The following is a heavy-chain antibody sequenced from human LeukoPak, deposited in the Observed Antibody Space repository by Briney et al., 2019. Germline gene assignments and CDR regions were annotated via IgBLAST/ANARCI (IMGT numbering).Heavy chain of an antibody. CDR2: ISGSGGST. J-gene: IGHJ3*02. CDR1: GFTFSSYA. V-gene: IGHV3-23*01. D-gene: IGHD6-13*01. Sequence: TGGSLRLSCAASGFTFSSYAMSWVRQAPGKGLEWVSAISGSGGSTYYADSVKGLFTISRDNSNNTLYMQMNSLRAEGRAVYYCAKEYSSSWPPGFDAFDIWGQGTMVTVSS. CDR3: AKEYSSSWPPGFDAFDI.